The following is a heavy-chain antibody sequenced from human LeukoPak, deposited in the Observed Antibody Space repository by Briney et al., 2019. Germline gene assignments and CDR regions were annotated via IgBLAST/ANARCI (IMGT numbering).Heavy chain of an antibody. CDR2: IHPSGST. J-gene: IGHJ4*02. D-gene: IGHD6-25*01. V-gene: IGHV4-34*01. Sequence: SETLSLTCAIDGGSFSHYYWSRIRQPPGKGLEWVGEIHPSGSTSFNPSLESRVSISKDTSKNQFSLKLTSVTAADTAVYYCSRGSDESKTGDYWGQGTLVTVSS. CDR3: SRGSDESKTGDY. CDR1: GGSFSHYY.